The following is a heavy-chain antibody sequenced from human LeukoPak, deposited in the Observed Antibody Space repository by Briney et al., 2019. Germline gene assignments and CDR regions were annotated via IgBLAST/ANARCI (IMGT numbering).Heavy chain of an antibody. J-gene: IGHJ5*02. D-gene: IGHD3-10*01. CDR2: IYYSGST. CDR1: GGSISSYY. CDR3: ARLGGSGSYLFDP. V-gene: IGHV4-59*01. Sequence: SETLSPTCTVSGGSISSYYWSWIRQPPGKGLEWIGYIYYSGSTNYNPSLKSRVTISVDTSKNQFSLKLSSVTAADTAVYYCARLGGSGSYLFDPWGQGTLVTVSS.